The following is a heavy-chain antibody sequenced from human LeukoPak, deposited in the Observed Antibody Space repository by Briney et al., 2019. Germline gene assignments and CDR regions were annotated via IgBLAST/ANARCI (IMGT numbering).Heavy chain of an antibody. D-gene: IGHD5-12*01. CDR3: AREGVATIGLVLY. Sequence: ASVKVSCKASGGTFSSYAISWVRQAPGQGLEWMGGIIPIFGAANYAQKFQGRVTITADESTSTAYMELSSVTAADTAVYYCAREGVATIGLVLYWGQGTLVTVSS. CDR1: GGTFSSYA. CDR2: IIPIFGAA. J-gene: IGHJ4*02. V-gene: IGHV1-69*01.